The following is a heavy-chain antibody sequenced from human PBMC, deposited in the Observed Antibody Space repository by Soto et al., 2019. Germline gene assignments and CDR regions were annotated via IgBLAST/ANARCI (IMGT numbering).Heavy chain of an antibody. CDR1: GFTFSDYY. Sequence: GGSLRLSCAASGFTFSDYYMSWIRQAPGKGLEWVSYISSSGSTIYYADSVKGRFTISRDNARNSLYLQMNSLRAEDTAVYYCARDRYYDSSGFYAFDIWGQGTMVTVSS. V-gene: IGHV3-11*01. CDR2: ISSSGSTI. J-gene: IGHJ3*02. D-gene: IGHD3-22*01. CDR3: ARDRYYDSSGFYAFDI.